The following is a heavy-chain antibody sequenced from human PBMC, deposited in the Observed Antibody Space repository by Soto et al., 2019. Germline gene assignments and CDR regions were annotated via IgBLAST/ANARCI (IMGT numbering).Heavy chain of an antibody. CDR2: INPSGGST. V-gene: IGHV1-46*01. J-gene: IGHJ6*02. CDR1: GCSFSSYY. Sequence: GXAVTGACQTSGCSFSSYYMHWVRQTPGQGLEWMGIINPSGGSTIYAHKFQCRVTMTMDTSTSTVYMELSRLRSEGTAVYFCSIDRGINSSLSNYYRMDVWGQRITVTVSS. CDR3: SIDRGINSSLSNYYRMDV. D-gene: IGHD6-6*01.